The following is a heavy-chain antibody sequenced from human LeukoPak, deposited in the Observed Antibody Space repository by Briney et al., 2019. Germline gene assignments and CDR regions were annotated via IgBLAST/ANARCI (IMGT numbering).Heavy chain of an antibody. Sequence: SVKVSCKASGDTFDRLAITWVRLAPGQGLDWMGRIIPIFGITHYAPHFQGRLTMTADTSTKTAYMELSSLRSDDTAVYYCAQGPHDYGDFVFFWGQGTLVTVTS. CDR2: IIPIFGIT. CDR1: GDTFDRLA. D-gene: IGHD4-17*01. V-gene: IGHV1-69*04. J-gene: IGHJ4*02. CDR3: AQGPHDYGDFVFF.